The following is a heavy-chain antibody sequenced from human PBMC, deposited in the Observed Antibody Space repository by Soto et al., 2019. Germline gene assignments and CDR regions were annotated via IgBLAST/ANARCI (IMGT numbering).Heavy chain of an antibody. CDR1: GFTFSSYT. D-gene: IGHD1-26*01. Sequence: EVQLVESGGGLVKPGASLRLSCAASGFTFSSYTLNWVRQTPGKGLEWVSSVSSGSRYIYYADSVKGRFTVSRDNAKNSLYLQRNSLRAEDAAVYYCVRLYSGTHAVDCWGQGALVTVSS. CDR3: VRLYSGTHAVDC. CDR2: VSSGSRYI. V-gene: IGHV3-21*02. J-gene: IGHJ4*02.